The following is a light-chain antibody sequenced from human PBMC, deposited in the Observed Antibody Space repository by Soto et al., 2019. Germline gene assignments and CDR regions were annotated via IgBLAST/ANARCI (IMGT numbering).Light chain of an antibody. CDR2: LNIDGSH. CDR1: SGHSNYA. Sequence: QPVLTQSPSASASLGASVKLTRTLSSGHSNYAIAWHQQQPEKGPRYLMKLNIDGSHSKGDGIPDRFSGSSLGAERYLTISSLQSEDEADYYCQTWGTGIVVFGGGTKLTVL. CDR3: QTWGTGIVV. V-gene: IGLV4-69*01. J-gene: IGLJ2*01.